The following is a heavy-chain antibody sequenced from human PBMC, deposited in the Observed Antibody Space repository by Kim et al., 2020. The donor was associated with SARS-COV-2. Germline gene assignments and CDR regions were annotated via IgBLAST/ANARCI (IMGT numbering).Heavy chain of an antibody. Sequence: SETLSLTCTVSGGSISSSTYYWGWIRQPPGKGLEWIGSIYSGGSSYYNPSLKSRVTISVDTSKNQFSLKLSSVTAADTALYYCGRHAVQQVLQRLDYWG. D-gene: IGHD6-13*01. J-gene: IGHJ4*01. CDR1: GGSISSSTYY. CDR3: GRHAVQQVLQRLDY. V-gene: IGHV4-39*01. CDR2: IYSGGSS.